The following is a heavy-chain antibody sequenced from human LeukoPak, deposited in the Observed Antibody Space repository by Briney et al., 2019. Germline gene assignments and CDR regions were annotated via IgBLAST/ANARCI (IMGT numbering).Heavy chain of an antibody. Sequence: GESLKISCKGSGYSFTSYWIVWVRQMPGKGLEWMGIIYPGDSDTRYSPSFQGQVTISADKSISTAYLQWSSLKASDTAMYYCARQTSSGSSGYYLGFDIWGQGTMVTVSS. J-gene: IGHJ3*02. CDR1: GYSFTSYW. D-gene: IGHD3-9*01. CDR2: IYPGDSDT. CDR3: ARQTSSGSSGYYLGFDI. V-gene: IGHV5-51*01.